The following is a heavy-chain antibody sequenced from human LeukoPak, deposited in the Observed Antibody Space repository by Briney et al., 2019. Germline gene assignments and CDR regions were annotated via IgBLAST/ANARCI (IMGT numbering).Heavy chain of an antibody. CDR2: LYSRGTST. CDR1: GFTVTNYA. D-gene: IGHD3-16*02. J-gene: IGHJ6*02. CDR3: VRDLSGMDV. Sequence: PGGSLRLSCLASGFTVTNYAMHWVRQAPGKGLDYVSVLYSRGTSTYYADSVKGRFTVSRDSSKNTLYLQMSSLRIEDTAIYHCVRDLSGMDVWGRGTTVTVSS. V-gene: IGHV3-64D*06.